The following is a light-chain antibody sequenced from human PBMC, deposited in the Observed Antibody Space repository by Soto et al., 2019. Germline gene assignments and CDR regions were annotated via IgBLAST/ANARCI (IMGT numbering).Light chain of an antibody. CDR2: LEGSGSY. CDR3: ETWDSNTRV. Sequence: QPVLTQSSSASASLGSSVKLTCTLTSGHISSIIAWHQQQPGKAPRFLMKLEGSGSYNKGSGVPDRFSGSSSGADRYLTISNHQSEDEADYYCETWDSNTRVFGGGTKLTVL. V-gene: IGLV4-60*03. J-gene: IGLJ2*01. CDR1: SGHISSI.